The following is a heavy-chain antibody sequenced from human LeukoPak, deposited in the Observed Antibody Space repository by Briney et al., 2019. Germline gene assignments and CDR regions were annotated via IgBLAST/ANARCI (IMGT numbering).Heavy chain of an antibody. D-gene: IGHD2-15*01. CDR3: AKEGYCSGGSLPCYFDY. V-gene: IGHV3-23*01. CDR1: GFTFSSYG. CDR2: ISGSGGST. J-gene: IGHJ4*02. Sequence: GGSLRLSCAASGFTFSSYGMSWVRQAPGKGLEWVSAISGSGGSTYYADSVKGRFTISRDNSKNTLYLQMNSLRAEDTAVYYCAKEGYCSGGSLPCYFDYWGQGTLVTVSS.